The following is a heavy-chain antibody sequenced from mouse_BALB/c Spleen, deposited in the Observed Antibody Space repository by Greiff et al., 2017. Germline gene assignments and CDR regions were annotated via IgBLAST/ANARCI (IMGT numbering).Heavy chain of an antibody. CDR1: GFTFSSYG. J-gene: IGHJ3*01. D-gene: IGHD1-1*01. CDR2: INSNGGST. CDR3: ARDNYYGSEFAY. Sequence: EVKVVESGGGLVQPGGSLKLSCAASGFTFSSYGMSWVRQTPDKRLELVATINSNGGSTYYPDSVKGRFTISRDNAKNTLYLQMSSLKSEDTAMYYCARDNYYGSEFAYWGQGTLVTVSA. V-gene: IGHV5-6-3*01.